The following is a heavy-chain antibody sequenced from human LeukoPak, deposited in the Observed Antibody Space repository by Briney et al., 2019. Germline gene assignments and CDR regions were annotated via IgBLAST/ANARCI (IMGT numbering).Heavy chain of an antibody. CDR2: LSPNSGDT. V-gene: IGHV1-2*02. J-gene: IGHJ4*02. CDR1: GYTFTGYY. Sequence: GASVKVSCKASGYTFTGYYMHWVRQAPGQELEWMGWLSPNSGDTKFAQKFQGRVTMTRDTSISTAYMELSSLRSDDTAVYYCARATDISSWYLAYWGRGTLVTVSS. CDR3: ARATDISSWYLAY. D-gene: IGHD6-13*01.